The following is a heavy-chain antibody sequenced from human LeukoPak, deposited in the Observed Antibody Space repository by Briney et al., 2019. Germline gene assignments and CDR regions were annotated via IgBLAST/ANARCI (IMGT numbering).Heavy chain of an antibody. CDR1: GGTFSSYA. J-gene: IGHJ4*02. Sequence: VASVKVSCKASGGTFSSYAISWVRQAPGQGVEWMGGIIAIFGTANYAQKFQGRVTITTDESTSTAYMELSSLRSEDTAVYYCARSPVRWLPFDYWGQGTLVTVSS. CDR3: ARSPVRWLPFDY. CDR2: IIAIFGTA. V-gene: IGHV1-69*05. D-gene: IGHD5-24*01.